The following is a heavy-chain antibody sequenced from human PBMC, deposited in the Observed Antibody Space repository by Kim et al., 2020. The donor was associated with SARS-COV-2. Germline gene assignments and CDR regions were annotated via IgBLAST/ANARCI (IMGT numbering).Heavy chain of an antibody. CDR3: ASSRGGSSSGSFQPFDY. J-gene: IGHJ4*02. CDR1: GYTFTGYY. Sequence: ASVKVSCKASGYTFTGYYMHWVRQAPGQGLEGMGWINPNSGGTNYAQKFQGRVTMTRDTSISTAYMELSRLRSDDTTVYYCASSRGGSSSGSFQPFDYWGQGSLVTVSS. CDR2: INPNSGGT. D-gene: IGHD1-26*01. V-gene: IGHV1-2*02.